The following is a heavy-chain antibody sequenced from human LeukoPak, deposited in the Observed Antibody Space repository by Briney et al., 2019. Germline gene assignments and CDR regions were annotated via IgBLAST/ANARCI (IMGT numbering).Heavy chain of an antibody. J-gene: IGHJ3*02. CDR2: IWGSGGST. Sequence: RAGGSLRLSCAASGFTFSSYAMSWVRQAPGKGLEGVSAIWGSGGSTYYADSVKGRFTISRDNYKNTLYLQMNSLRAEDPDVYYCAKRIVGATGYYAFDIWGQGTMVTVSS. CDR1: GFTFSSYA. D-gene: IGHD1-26*01. CDR3: AKRIVGATGYYAFDI. V-gene: IGHV3-23*01.